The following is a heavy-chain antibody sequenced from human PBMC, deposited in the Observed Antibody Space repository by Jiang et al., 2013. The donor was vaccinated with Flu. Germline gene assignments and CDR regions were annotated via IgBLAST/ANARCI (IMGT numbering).Heavy chain of an antibody. V-gene: IGHV3-30*02. J-gene: IGHJ6*01. CDR1: GFTFSSYG. Sequence: VQLLESGGGVVQPGGSLRLSCAASGFTFSSYGMNWVRQAPGKGLEWVAFIRYDGSNKYYGDSVKGRFTISRDNSKNTLFLQMNSLRVEDTAVYYCANIMEIVVVVGTDYDGMDVVGPRATAIVSS. D-gene: IGHD2-15*01. CDR3: ANIMEIVVVVGTDYDGMDV. CDR2: IRYDGSNK.